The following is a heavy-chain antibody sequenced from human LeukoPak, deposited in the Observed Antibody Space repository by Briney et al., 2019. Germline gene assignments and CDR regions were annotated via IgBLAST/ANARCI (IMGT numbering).Heavy chain of an antibody. Sequence: ASVKVSCKASGYTFTGYYMHWVRQAPGQGLEWMGWINPNSGGTNYAQKLQGRVTMTTDTSTSTAYMELRSLRSDDTAVYYCARDHNGDSYFDYWGQGTLVTVSS. CDR1: GYTFTGYY. V-gene: IGHV1-2*02. J-gene: IGHJ4*02. D-gene: IGHD4-17*01. CDR2: INPNSGGT. CDR3: ARDHNGDSYFDY.